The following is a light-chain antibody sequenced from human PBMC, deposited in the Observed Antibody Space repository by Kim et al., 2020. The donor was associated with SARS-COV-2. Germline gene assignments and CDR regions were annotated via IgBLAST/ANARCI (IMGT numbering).Light chain of an antibody. CDR1: QTISTW. V-gene: IGKV1-5*03. CDR3: QHYIRFPYT. CDR2: LAS. J-gene: IGKJ2*01. Sequence: DIQMTQSPSTLSASVGDRVTITCRASQTISTWLASYQQKPGKAPKLLLYLASTLESGVPSRFSGSGSGTEFTLTIDSLQPDDFATYYCQHYIRFPYTFGQGTKLEI.